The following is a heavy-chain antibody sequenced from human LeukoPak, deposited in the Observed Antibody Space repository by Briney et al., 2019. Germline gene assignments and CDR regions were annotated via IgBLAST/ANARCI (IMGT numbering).Heavy chain of an antibody. Sequence: GGSLRLSCAASGFTFSSYGMHWVRQAPGKGLEWVAVISYDGSNIYYADSVKGRFTISRDNSKNTLYLQMNSLRAEDTAVYYCAKGPWLAYPYYFDYWGQGTLVTVSS. V-gene: IGHV3-30*18. CDR3: AKGPWLAYPYYFDY. CDR2: ISYDGSNI. D-gene: IGHD6-19*01. CDR1: GFTFSSYG. J-gene: IGHJ4*02.